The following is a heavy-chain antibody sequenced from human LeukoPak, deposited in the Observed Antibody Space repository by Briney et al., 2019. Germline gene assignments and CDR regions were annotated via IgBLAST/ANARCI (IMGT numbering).Heavy chain of an antibody. D-gene: IGHD6-19*01. V-gene: IGHV4-4*07. J-gene: IGHJ5*02. Sequence: PSETLSLTCTVSGGSISSYYWSWIRQPAGKGLEWIGRIYTSGSTNYNPSLKSRVTMSVDTSKNQFSLKLSSVTAADTAVYYCARDLIRASGWYLNWFDPWGQGTLVTVSS. CDR1: GGSISSYY. CDR3: ARDLIRASGWYLNWFDP. CDR2: IYTSGST.